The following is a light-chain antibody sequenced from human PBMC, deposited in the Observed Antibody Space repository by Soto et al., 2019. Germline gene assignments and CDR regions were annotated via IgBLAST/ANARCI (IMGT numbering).Light chain of an antibody. J-gene: IGKJ1*01. CDR1: QSVRSN. CDR3: QQRDNWPWT. CDR2: DAA. Sequence: ETVLTQSPATLSLSPGERATLSCRASQSVRSNLAWYQHRPGQAPRLLIYDAANRATGIPGRFSGSGSGTDCTLTIINLELEDFAVYYCQQRDNWPWTFGQGAKVEVK. V-gene: IGKV3-11*01.